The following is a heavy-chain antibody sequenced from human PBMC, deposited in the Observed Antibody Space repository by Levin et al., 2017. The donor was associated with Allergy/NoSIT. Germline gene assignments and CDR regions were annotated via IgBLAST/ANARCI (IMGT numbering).Heavy chain of an antibody. Sequence: GGSLRLSCAASGFSFSTYAMHWDRQAPGKGLQWVALISSDGDSKYYADSVRGRFTISRDNSENTVYLQVSSLRAEDTAMYYCVRDNFNDPTLFDYWGQGTLVTVSS. CDR1: GFSFSTYA. J-gene: IGHJ4*02. V-gene: IGHV3-30-3*01. CDR2: ISSDGDSK. CDR3: VRDNFNDPTLFDY. D-gene: IGHD1-1*01.